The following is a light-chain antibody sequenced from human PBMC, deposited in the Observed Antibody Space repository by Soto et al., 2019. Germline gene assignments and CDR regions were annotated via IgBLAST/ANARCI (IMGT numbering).Light chain of an antibody. V-gene: IGKV1-5*01. CDR2: NAS. CDR1: YNINSW. Sequence: DIQMTQSPSTLSASVGDRVPITCRAGYNINSWLGWYQPTPGTAHKLLIYNASSWESGVPSRFGGSGTGTEFTLTISSLQPDDFATYNCQQYNSYSGTFGQGTKVDI. CDR3: QQYNSYSGT. J-gene: IGKJ1*01.